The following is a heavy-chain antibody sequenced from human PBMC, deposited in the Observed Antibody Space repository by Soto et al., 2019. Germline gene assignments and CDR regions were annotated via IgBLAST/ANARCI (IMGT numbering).Heavy chain of an antibody. CDR1: GGSISSRSDY. Sequence: PSETLSLTCTVSGGSISSRSDYWGWIRQPPGKGLEWIGSVYYSGSTHDNPSLQSRVTISVDTSRNQFSLNLISVTAADTAVYFCARQPRGPGYGERGLYFDYWGQGTLVTVSS. CDR3: ARQPRGPGYGERGLYFDY. J-gene: IGHJ4*02. V-gene: IGHV4-39*01. CDR2: VYYSGST. D-gene: IGHD3-16*01.